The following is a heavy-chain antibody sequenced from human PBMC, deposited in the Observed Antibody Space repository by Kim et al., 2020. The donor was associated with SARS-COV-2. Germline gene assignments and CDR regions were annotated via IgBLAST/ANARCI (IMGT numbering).Heavy chain of an antibody. Sequence: GGSLRLSCAASGFTFDDYAMHWVRQAPGKGLEWVSGISWNSGSIGYADSVKGRFTISRDNAKNSLYLQMNSLRAEDTALYYCTKDTSTLCSGTSCYLDY. J-gene: IGHJ4*03. CDR3: TKDTSTLCSGTSCYLDY. D-gene: IGHD2-2*01. CDR2: ISWNSGSI. CDR1: GFTFDDYA. V-gene: IGHV3-9*01.